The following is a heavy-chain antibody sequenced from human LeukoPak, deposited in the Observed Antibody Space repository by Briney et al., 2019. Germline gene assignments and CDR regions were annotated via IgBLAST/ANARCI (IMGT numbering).Heavy chain of an antibody. J-gene: IGHJ4*02. V-gene: IGHV4-34*01. CDR1: GGSFSGFY. D-gene: IGHD6-13*01. CDR3: GQIAAAGTALFDY. CDR2: INHSGST. Sequence: PSETLSLTCAVYGGSFSGFYWSWIRQPPGEGLEWIGEINHSGSTNYNPSLKSRVTISVDTSKNQFSLKLSSVTAADTAVYYCGQIAAAGTALFDYWGQGTLVTVSS.